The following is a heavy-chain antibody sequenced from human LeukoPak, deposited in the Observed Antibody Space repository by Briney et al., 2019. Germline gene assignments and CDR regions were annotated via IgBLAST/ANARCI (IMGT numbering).Heavy chain of an antibody. CDR3: AKAHDYGFDY. D-gene: IGHD4-17*01. CDR2: IRYDGSNK. Sequence: GGSLRLSCAASGFTFSSYGMNWVRQAPGKGLEWVAFIRYDGSNKYYADSVKGRFTISRDNFKNTLYLQMNSLRAEDTAVCYCAKAHDYGFDYWGQGTLVTVSS. J-gene: IGHJ4*02. V-gene: IGHV3-30*02. CDR1: GFTFSSYG.